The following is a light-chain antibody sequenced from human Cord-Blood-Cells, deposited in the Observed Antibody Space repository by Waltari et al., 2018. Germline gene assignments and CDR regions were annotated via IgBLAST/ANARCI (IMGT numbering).Light chain of an antibody. CDR2: GAS. CDR3: QQYGSSPGYT. V-gene: IGKV3-20*01. Sequence: ELVLTQSPGTLSLSPGERANLSCRASQSVSSSYLAWYQQKPGQAPRLLIYGASSRATGIPDRFSGSGSGTDFTLTISRLEPEDFAVYYCQQYGSSPGYTFGQGTKLEIK. CDR1: QSVSSSY. J-gene: IGKJ2*01.